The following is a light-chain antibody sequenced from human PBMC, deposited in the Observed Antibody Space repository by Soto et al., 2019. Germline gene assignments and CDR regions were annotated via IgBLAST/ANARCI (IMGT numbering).Light chain of an antibody. J-gene: IGKJ1*01. V-gene: IGKV3-20*01. Sequence: EIVLTQSPATLSLSPGERATLSCRASQSVSSYLAWYQQKPGQAPRLLIFGASSRDTRIPDRFSGSGSGTDFTLTISRLEPEDFAVYYCQQYGSSWTFGQGTKVDIK. CDR3: QQYGSSWT. CDR1: QSVSSY. CDR2: GAS.